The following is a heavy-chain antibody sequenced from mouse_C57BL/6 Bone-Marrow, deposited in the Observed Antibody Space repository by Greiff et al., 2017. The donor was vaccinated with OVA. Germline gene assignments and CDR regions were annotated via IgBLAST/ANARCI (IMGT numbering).Heavy chain of an antibody. V-gene: IGHV7-3*01. CDR3: ARYRAGFDY. CDR2: IRNKANGYTT. J-gene: IGHJ2*01. CDR1: GFTFTDYY. Sequence: EVKLMESGGGLVQPGGSLNLSCAASGFTFTDYYMSWVRQPPGKALEWLGFIRNKANGYTTEYSACVKARFTISRDNSQSILYLQMNALRAEDSATYYCARYRAGFDYWGQGTTLTVSS.